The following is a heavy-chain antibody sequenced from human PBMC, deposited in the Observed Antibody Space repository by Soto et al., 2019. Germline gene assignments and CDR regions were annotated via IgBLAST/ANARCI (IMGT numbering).Heavy chain of an antibody. J-gene: IGHJ6*02. V-gene: IGHV1-69*01. Sequence: QVQLVQSGAEVKKPGSSVKVSCKASGGTFSSYAISWVRQAPGQGLEWMGGIIPIFGTANYAQKFQGRVTITADESTSTAFMELSRLRSEDTAVYYCTLITGTWLDFYYDGMDVWGQGTKVTVSS. CDR3: TLITGTWLDFYYDGMDV. CDR2: IIPIFGTA. CDR1: GGTFSSYA. D-gene: IGHD1-20*01.